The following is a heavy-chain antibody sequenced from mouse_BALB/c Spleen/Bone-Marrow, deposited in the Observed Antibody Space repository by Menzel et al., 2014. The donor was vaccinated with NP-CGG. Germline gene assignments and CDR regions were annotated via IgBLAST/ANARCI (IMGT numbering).Heavy chain of an antibody. CDR1: AYSITSDYG. J-gene: IGHJ2*01. CDR3: ARETAIVADFDY. Sequence: DVKLQESGPDLVKPSQSVSLTCTVTAYSITSDYGWHWIRQFPGNRLEWMAYIHYSGNTDYNPSLKSRISITRDTSKNQFFLQVNSVTTEDTATYYCARETAIVADFDYWGQGTTLTVSS. CDR2: IHYSGNT. V-gene: IGHV3-1*02. D-gene: IGHD1-1*01.